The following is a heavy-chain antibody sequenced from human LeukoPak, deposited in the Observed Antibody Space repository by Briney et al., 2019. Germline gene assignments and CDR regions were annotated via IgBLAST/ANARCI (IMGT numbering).Heavy chain of an antibody. V-gene: IGHV4-59*01. CDR2: IYYSGST. J-gene: IGHJ6*02. Sequence: KSSETLSLTCTVSGGSISSYYWSWIRQPPGKGLEWIGYIYYSGSTNYNPSLKSRVTISVDTSKNQFSLKLSSVTAADTAVYYCARGPPPPTIFLGDYYYGMDVWGQGTTVTVSS. CDR3: ARGPPPPTIFLGDYYYGMDV. D-gene: IGHD3-9*01. CDR1: GGSISSYY.